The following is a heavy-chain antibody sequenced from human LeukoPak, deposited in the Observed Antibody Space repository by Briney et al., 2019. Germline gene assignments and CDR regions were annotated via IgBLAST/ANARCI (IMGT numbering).Heavy chain of an antibody. CDR3: ARGDTHSSSCLDY. CDR1: GGSISSSNW. Sequence: PSETLSLTCAVSGGSISSSNWWCWVRQPPGKRLEWIGEIYHSGSTNYNPSLKSRVTISVDKSKNQFSLKLSSVTAADTAVYYCARGDTHSSSCLDYWGQGTLVTVSS. J-gene: IGHJ4*02. V-gene: IGHV4-4*02. CDR2: IYHSGST. D-gene: IGHD6-13*01.